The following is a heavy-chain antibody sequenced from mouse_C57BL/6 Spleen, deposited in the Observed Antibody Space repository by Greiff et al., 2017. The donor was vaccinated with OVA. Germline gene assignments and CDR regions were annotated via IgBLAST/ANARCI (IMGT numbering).Heavy chain of an antibody. J-gene: IGHJ1*03. CDR3: ARDGYYRYFDV. V-gene: IGHV3-6*01. CDR1: GYSITSGYY. D-gene: IGHD2-2*01. CDR2: ISYDGSN. Sequence: EVKLMESGPGLVKPSQSLSLTCSVTGYSITSGYYWNWLRQFPGNKLEWMGYISYDGSNNYNPSLKNRISITRDTSKNQFFLKLNSVTTEDTATYYCARDGYYRYFDVWGTGTTVTVSS.